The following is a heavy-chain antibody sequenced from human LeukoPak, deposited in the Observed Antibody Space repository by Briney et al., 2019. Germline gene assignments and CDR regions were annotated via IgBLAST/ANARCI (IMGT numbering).Heavy chain of an antibody. CDR3: ARGGYCGGDCYFYY. CDR1: GGSISSGSYY. D-gene: IGHD2-21*02. Sequence: SETLSLTCTVSGGSISSGSYYWSWIRQPAGKGLEWIGRIYTSGSTNYNPSLKSRVSISVDTSKNQFSLKLSSVTAADTAVYYCARGGYCGGDCYFYYWGQGTLVAVSS. J-gene: IGHJ4*02. CDR2: IYTSGST. V-gene: IGHV4-61*02.